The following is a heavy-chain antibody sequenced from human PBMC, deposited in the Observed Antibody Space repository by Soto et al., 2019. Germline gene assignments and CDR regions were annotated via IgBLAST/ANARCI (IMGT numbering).Heavy chain of an antibody. CDR1: GGTFSSYA. Sequence: GAAVKGCCKGSGGTFSSYAISWVRQAPGQGLEWMGGVIPIFGTANYAQRFQGRVTITADKSPSTAHMALSSLRSEDTAVYYCPTLTLHDYVWGSYRSWFDFWGQRTLVTVSS. CDR2: VIPIFGTA. CDR3: PTLTLHDYVWGSYRSWFDF. D-gene: IGHD3-16*02. V-gene: IGHV1-69*06. J-gene: IGHJ4*02.